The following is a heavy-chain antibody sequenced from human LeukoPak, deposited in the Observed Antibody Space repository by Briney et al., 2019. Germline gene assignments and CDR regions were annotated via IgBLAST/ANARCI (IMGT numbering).Heavy chain of an antibody. J-gene: IGHJ6*02. CDR2: ISYDGSNK. V-gene: IGHV3-30-3*01. D-gene: IGHD3-3*01. CDR1: GFTFSSYA. Sequence: PGRSLRLSCAASGFTFSSYAMHWVRQAPGKGLEWVAVISYDGSNKYYADSVKGRFTISRDNSKNTLYLQMNSPRAEDTAVYYCARVGSYYGFWSGYYGMDVWGQGTTVTVSS. CDR3: ARVGSYYGFWSGYYGMDV.